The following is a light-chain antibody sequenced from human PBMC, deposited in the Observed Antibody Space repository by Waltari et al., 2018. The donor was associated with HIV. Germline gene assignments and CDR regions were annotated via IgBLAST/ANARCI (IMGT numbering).Light chain of an antibody. V-gene: IGLV2-8*01. Sequence: QSALTQPPSASGSPGQSVTISCTGTSSDVVGYNYVSWYQQHPGKAPKLLIYEVTERPSGVSSRFSGSKSGYTASLTVSGLQAEDEADYYCSSYAGSRGLFGGGTKLTV. J-gene: IGLJ2*01. CDR2: EVT. CDR1: SSDVVGYNY. CDR3: SSYAGSRGL.